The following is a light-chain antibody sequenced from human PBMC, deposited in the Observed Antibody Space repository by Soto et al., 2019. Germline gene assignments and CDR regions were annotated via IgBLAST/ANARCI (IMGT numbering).Light chain of an antibody. Sequence: EIVMTQSPATLSVSPGERATLSCRASQSVSSNLAWYQKKPGQAPRLLIYGASTRATGIPTRFSGSRSGTEFTLTISSLQSEDFAVYYCQQYNNWWTFGQGTRVEIK. CDR1: QSVSSN. V-gene: IGKV3-15*01. J-gene: IGKJ1*01. CDR3: QQYNNWWT. CDR2: GAS.